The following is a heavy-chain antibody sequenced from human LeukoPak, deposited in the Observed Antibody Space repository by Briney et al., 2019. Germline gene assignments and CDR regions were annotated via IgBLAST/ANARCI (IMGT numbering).Heavy chain of an antibody. CDR1: GITLSNYG. Sequence: GGSLRLSCAVSGITLSNYGMSWVRQAPGNGLELVAGISDSGGRTNYADSVKGRFTISRDNPKNTIYLQMNSLRAEDTAVYFCAKRGVVIRVILVGFHKEAYYFDSWGQGALVTVSS. CDR2: ISDSGGRT. J-gene: IGHJ4*02. D-gene: IGHD3-22*01. V-gene: IGHV3-23*01. CDR3: AKRGVVIRVILVGFHKEAYYFDS.